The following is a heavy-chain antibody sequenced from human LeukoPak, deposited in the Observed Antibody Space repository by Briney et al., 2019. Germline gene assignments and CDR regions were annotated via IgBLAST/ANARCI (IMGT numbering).Heavy chain of an antibody. CDR1: GFTFSSYS. D-gene: IGHD5-18*01. CDR2: ITGSGGDT. CDR3: AKDSVFGSYGKIDY. V-gene: IGHV3-23*01. J-gene: IGHJ4*02. Sequence: GGSLRLSCAASGFTFSSYSMNWVRQAPGKGLEWVSAITGSGGDTNYADSVKGRFTISRDNSKSTLFLQMNSLRAEDTAVYYCAKDSVFGSYGKIDYWGQGTLVTVSS.